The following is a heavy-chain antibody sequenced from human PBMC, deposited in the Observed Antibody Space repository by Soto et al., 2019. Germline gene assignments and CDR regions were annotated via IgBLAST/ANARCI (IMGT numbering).Heavy chain of an antibody. CDR2: IHFGGNT. Sequence: EVQLVETGGGLIQPGGSLRLSCAASGFTVSGDYVSWVRQAPGKGLECVSVIHFGGNTYYADSVKGRFTVSRDNSKNTLYLQMNSLRVEDPAIYFCTKVSPQWLVHDYWGQGTLVTVSS. CDR1: GFTVSGDY. CDR3: TKVSPQWLVHDY. V-gene: IGHV3-53*02. D-gene: IGHD6-19*01. J-gene: IGHJ4*02.